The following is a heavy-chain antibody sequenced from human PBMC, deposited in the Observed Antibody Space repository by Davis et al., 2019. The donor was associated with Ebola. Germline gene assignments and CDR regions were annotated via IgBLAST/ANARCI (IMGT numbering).Heavy chain of an antibody. CDR2: ISHDGTIT. Sequence: GESLKISCAASGFTFSSYWMHWVRQAPGKGLVWVSRISHDGTITTYADSVKGRFTVSRDNAKNTLYLEMNSLTAEDTAVYYCSRDVNFEFYDYWGQGTLVTVSS. CDR1: GFTFSSYW. J-gene: IGHJ4*02. CDR3: SRDVNFEFYDY. V-gene: IGHV3-74*01. D-gene: IGHD1-20*01.